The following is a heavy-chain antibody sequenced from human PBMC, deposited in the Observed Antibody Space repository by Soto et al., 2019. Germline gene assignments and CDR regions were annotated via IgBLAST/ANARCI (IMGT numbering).Heavy chain of an antibody. Sequence: QVQLVESGGGVVQPGRSLRLSCAASGFPFSSYAMHWVRQAPGKGLEWVAGISSDGNNKDYADSVKGRFTISRDNSKNTLYLQMNSLRADDTAVYYCATDLTDGLRGTYYFDYWGQGTLVTVSS. CDR3: ATDLTDGLRGTYYFDY. V-gene: IGHV3-30-3*01. J-gene: IGHJ4*02. CDR2: ISSDGNNK. CDR1: GFPFSSYA. D-gene: IGHD4-17*01.